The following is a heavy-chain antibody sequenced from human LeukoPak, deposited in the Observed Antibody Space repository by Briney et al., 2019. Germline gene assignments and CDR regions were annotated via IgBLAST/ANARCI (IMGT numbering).Heavy chain of an antibody. CDR3: AKDDGTYGIDY. Sequence: GGSLRLSCAASGFTFSRYWMHWVRHGPGKGLVCVSRINSDGSYTSYADSVKGRFTISRDNAKSTLYLQMNSLRADDTSVYYCAKDDGTYGIDYWGQGTLVTVSS. J-gene: IGHJ4*02. D-gene: IGHD1-26*01. V-gene: IGHV3-74*01. CDR2: INSDGSYT. CDR1: GFTFSRYW.